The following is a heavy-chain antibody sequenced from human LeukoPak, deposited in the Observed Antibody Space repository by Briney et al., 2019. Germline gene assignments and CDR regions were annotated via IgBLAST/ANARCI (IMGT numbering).Heavy chain of an antibody. Sequence: GGSLRLSCVAPEFTFSGYAMSWVRQVPGKGLEWVSVISGSGGSTYYADSVKGRFTISRDNSKNTLYLQINSLRAEDTAVYYCARDSVLGGRDSYGYGPFDPWGQGTLVTVSS. CDR3: ARDSVLGGRDSYGYGPFDP. CDR1: EFTFSGYA. J-gene: IGHJ5*02. D-gene: IGHD5-18*01. CDR2: ISGSGGST. V-gene: IGHV3-23*01.